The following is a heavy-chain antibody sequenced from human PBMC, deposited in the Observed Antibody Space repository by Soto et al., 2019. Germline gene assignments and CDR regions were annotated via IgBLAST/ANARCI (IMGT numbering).Heavy chain of an antibody. CDR1: GASISSYY. Sequence: SETLSLTCTVSGASISSYYWSWIRQPPGKGLEWIGYIYYSGSTNYNPSLESRVTISLDTSKNQFSLRLDSVTAADTAVYYCARGKYGPGSSGTRPHFVDYWGQGALVTVSS. CDR3: ARGKYGPGSSGTRPHFVDY. CDR2: IYYSGST. J-gene: IGHJ4*02. D-gene: IGHD3-10*01. V-gene: IGHV4-59*01.